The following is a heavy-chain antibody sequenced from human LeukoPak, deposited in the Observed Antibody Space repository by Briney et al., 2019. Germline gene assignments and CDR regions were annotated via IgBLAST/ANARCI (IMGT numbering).Heavy chain of an antibody. J-gene: IGHJ3*02. CDR2: ISWNSGSI. V-gene: IGHV3-9*01. Sequence: GGSLRLSCAASGFTFTDYWMSWVRQAPGKGLEWVSGISWNSGSIGYADSVKGRFTISRDNAKNSLYLQMNSLRAEDTALYYCAKDLRPGYSGYEDAFDIWGQGTMVTVSS. CDR1: GFTFTDYW. D-gene: IGHD5-12*01. CDR3: AKDLRPGYSGYEDAFDI.